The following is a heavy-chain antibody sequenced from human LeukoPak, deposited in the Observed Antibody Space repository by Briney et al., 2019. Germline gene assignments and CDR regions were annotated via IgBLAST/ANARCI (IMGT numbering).Heavy chain of an antibody. D-gene: IGHD3-22*01. CDR3: AICRKFYSDSSGYCNYFDY. Sequence: SETLSLTCAVYGGSFSRFYWSWIRQSPGKGLEWIAEIDYRGDTNYNPSVKSRVTKSVDTSKNQFSLKLSSVTAADTAVYYCAICRKFYSDSSGYCNYFDYWGQGTLDTVSS. V-gene: IGHV4-34*01. J-gene: IGHJ4*02. CDR2: IDYRGDT. CDR1: GGSFSRFY.